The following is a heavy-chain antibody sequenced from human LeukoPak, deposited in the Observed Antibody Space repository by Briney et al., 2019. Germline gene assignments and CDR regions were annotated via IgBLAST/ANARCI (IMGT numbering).Heavy chain of an antibody. Sequence: ASVKVSCKASGYTFTGYYMHWVRQAPGQGLEWMGWINPNSGGTNYAQKFQGRVTMTRDTSISTAYMELSRLRSDDTAVYYCARERLELGWFDPWGQGTLVTVSS. CDR3: ARERLELGWFDP. CDR1: GYTFTGYY. J-gene: IGHJ5*02. V-gene: IGHV1-2*02. CDR2: INPNSGGT. D-gene: IGHD1-7*01.